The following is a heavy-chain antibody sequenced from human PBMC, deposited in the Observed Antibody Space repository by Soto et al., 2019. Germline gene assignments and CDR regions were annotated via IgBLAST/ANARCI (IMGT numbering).Heavy chain of an antibody. D-gene: IGHD3-10*01. V-gene: IGHV3-15*01. CDR1: GFTFSNAW. Sequence: GGSLRLSCAASGFTFSNAWMSWVRQAPGKGLEWVGRIKSKTDGGTTDYAAPVKGRFTISRDNSKNTLYLQMNSLRAEDTALYYCAKGSDYYYDYWGQGTLVTVSS. J-gene: IGHJ4*02. CDR3: AKGSDYYYDY. CDR2: IKSKTDGGTT.